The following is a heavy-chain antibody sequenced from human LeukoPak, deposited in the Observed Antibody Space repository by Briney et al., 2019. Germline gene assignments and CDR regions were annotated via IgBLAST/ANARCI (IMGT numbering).Heavy chain of an antibody. CDR3: ASHVVVVAATQYNWFDP. J-gene: IGHJ5*02. CDR1: GGSFSGYY. CDR2: INHSGST. D-gene: IGHD2-15*01. V-gene: IGHV4-34*01. Sequence: SETLSLTCAVYGGSFSGYYWSWIRQPPGKGLEWIGEINHSGSTNYNPSLKSRVTISVDTSKNQFSLKLSSVTAADTAVYYCASHVVVVAATQYNWFDPWGQGTLVTVSS.